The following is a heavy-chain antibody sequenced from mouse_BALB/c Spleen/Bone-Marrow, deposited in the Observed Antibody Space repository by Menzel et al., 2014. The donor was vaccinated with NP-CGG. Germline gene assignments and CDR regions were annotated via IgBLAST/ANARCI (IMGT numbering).Heavy chain of an antibody. CDR2: VNPYNGGT. CDR1: GYTFTDYY. CDR3: ARWNYYGPTY. V-gene: IGHV1-19*01. J-gene: IGHJ3*01. D-gene: IGHD1-1*01. Sequence: VQLQQSGPELVKPGASVKMSGEASGYTFTDYYMDWVKQSPGENFEWIGRVNPYNGGTNYNQKFKEKATLTVDKSSSTAYMELNTLTSEDSAVYYCARWNYYGPTYWGQGTLVTVSA.